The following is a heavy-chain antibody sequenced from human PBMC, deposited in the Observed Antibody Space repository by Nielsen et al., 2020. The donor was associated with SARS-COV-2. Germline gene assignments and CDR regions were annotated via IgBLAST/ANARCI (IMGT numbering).Heavy chain of an antibody. J-gene: IGHJ6*02. CDR3: ARDLVTSSGWRLDYYGMDV. D-gene: IGHD6-19*01. V-gene: IGHV1-18*01. CDR1: GYTFTSYG. CDR2: ISAYNGNT. Sequence: ASVKVSCKASGYTFTSYGISWVRQAPGQGLEWMGWISAYNGNTNYAQKFQGRVTMTTDTSTSTAYMELSSLRSEDTAVYYCARDLVTSSGWRLDYYGMDVWGQGTTVTVSS.